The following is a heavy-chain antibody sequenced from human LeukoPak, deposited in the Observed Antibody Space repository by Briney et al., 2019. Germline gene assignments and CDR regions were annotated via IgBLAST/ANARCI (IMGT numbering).Heavy chain of an antibody. CDR2: IDEDGKTI. CDR3: VSDLCGGDDQ. V-gene: IGHV3-74*01. D-gene: IGHD3-3*01. Sequence: PGGSLRLSCAASGFTFNSYWMHWVRQAPGKVLVWVSRIDEDGKTIDYADSVKGRFTISRDNAKDTLYLPMSSLRDEDTAVYYCVSDLCGGDDQWGRGTLVTVSS. CDR1: GFTFNSYW. J-gene: IGHJ5*02.